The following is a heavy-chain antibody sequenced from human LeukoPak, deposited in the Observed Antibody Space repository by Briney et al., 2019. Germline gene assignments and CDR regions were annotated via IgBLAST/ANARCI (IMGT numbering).Heavy chain of an antibody. CDR3: ARLASTKTRFDY. D-gene: IGHD3-3*02. V-gene: IGHV1-2*02. CDR2: INPNSGGT. J-gene: IGHJ4*02. Sequence: ASVKVSCKASGYTFTGYYMHWVRQAPGQGLEWMGWINPNSGGTNYAQKFQGRVTMTRDTSISTAYMELSRLRSDDTAVYYCARLASTKTRFDYWGQGTLVTVSS. CDR1: GYTFTGYY.